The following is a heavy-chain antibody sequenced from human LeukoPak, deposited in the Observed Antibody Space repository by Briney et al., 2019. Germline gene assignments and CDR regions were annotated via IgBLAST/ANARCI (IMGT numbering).Heavy chain of an antibody. J-gene: IGHJ5*02. D-gene: IGHD6-19*01. CDR3: ARDLGSSGWYVDWFDP. CDR1: GLTFSSYS. V-gene: IGHV3-48*01. CDR2: ISSSSSTI. Sequence: GGSLRLSCAASGLTFSSYSMNWVRQAPGKGREWVSYISSSSSTIYYADSVKGRFTISRDNAKNSLYLQMNSLRAEDTAVYYCARDLGSSGWYVDWFDPWGQGTLVTVSS.